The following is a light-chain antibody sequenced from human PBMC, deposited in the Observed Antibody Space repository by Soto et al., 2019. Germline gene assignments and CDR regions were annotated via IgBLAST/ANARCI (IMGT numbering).Light chain of an antibody. CDR2: GAS. Sequence: EIVLTQSPCTLSLSPGERATLSCRASQSVSSSYLAWYQQKPGQAPRLLIYGASSRATGIPDRFSGSGSGTDFTLTISRLEPEDFAVYYCQQYGSSPQTFVQGTRLEIK. V-gene: IGKV3-20*01. CDR1: QSVSSSY. J-gene: IGKJ5*01. CDR3: QQYGSSPQT.